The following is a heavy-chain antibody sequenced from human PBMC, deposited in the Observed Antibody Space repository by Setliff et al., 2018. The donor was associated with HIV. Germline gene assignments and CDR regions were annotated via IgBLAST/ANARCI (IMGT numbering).Heavy chain of an antibody. V-gene: IGHV1-3*04. CDR3: ARWCAAAGCYPAIYHFDA. CDR2: IDTDNGYR. D-gene: IGHD2-2*01. Sequence: GASVKVSCKASGYTFSEYAIHWVRQAPGQRLELMGRIDTDNGYRRYSPKLQGRVTITKDTSANTAYMELRGLRSEDTAVYYCARWCAAAGCYPAIYHFDAWGQGTLVTV. J-gene: IGHJ4*02. CDR1: GYTFSEYA.